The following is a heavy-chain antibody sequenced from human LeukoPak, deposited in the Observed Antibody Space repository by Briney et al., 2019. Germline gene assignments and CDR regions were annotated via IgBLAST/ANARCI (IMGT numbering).Heavy chain of an antibody. CDR1: RFTLSNAW. D-gene: IGHD4-17*01. Sequence: GGSLRLSCAASRFTLSNAWMSWVRQAPGKGLEWVGRIKSKTDGGTTDYAAPVKGRFTISRDDSKNTLYLQMNSLKTEDTAVYYCTTGETGDYGNYWGQGTLVTVSS. CDR2: IKSKTDGGTT. CDR3: TTGETGDYGNY. J-gene: IGHJ4*02. V-gene: IGHV3-15*01.